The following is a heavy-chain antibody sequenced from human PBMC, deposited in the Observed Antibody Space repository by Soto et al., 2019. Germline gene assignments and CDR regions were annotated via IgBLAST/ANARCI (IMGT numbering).Heavy chain of an antibody. Sequence: RRLSCAASGFSISSNAMYWVRQAPGKGLEWVSGISERGDTTHYADSVKGRFTISRDTSKNTLYLQLNTLRADDTAVYYCARENSVQAWLHHFDHWGLGTLVTVSS. CDR1: GFSISSNA. CDR3: ARENSVQAWLHHFDH. D-gene: IGHD5-18*01. V-gene: IGHV3-23*01. J-gene: IGHJ4*02. CDR2: ISERGDTT.